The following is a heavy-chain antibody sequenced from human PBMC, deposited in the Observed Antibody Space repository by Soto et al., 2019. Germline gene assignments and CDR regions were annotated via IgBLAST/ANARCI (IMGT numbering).Heavy chain of an antibody. CDR1: GFTFSSYE. CDR2: ISSSGSTI. J-gene: IGHJ6*02. D-gene: IGHD2-2*01. Sequence: GGSLRLSCAASGFTFSSYEMNWVRQAPGKGLEWVSYISSSGSTIHYADSVKGRFTISRDNAKNSLYLQMNSLRAEDTAVYYCARDLGGHGGSTTCPYGLDVWGQGTTVTVSS. V-gene: IGHV3-48*03. CDR3: ARDLGGHGGSTTCPYGLDV.